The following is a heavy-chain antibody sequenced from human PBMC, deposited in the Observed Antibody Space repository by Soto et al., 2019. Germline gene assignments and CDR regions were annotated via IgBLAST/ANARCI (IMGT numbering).Heavy chain of an antibody. J-gene: IGHJ4*02. Sequence: GGSMRDSWAAAEGKIGGIDGSWIRQKQGKGLEWVSVIYSGGSTYYADSVKGRFTISRDNSKNTLYLQMNSLRAEDTAVYYCARHRVSGSGSPTYYFDYWVQGTLVTGSS. CDR2: IYSGGST. V-gene: IGHV3-66*04. D-gene: IGHD3-10*01. CDR1: EGKIGGID. CDR3: ARHRVSGSGSPTYYFDY.